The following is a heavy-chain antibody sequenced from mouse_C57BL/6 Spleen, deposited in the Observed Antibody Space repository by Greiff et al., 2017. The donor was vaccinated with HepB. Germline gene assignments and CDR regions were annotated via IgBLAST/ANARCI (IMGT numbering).Heavy chain of an antibody. D-gene: IGHD1-1*01. CDR3: ARPGYGSSY. Sequence: QVQLKESGAELVRPGTSVKVSCKASGYAFTNYLIEWVKQRPGQGLEWIGVINPGSGGTNYNEKFKGKATLTADKSSSTAYMQLSSLTSEDSAVYFCARPGYGSSYWGQGTTLTVSS. CDR2: INPGSGGT. CDR1: GYAFTNYL. V-gene: IGHV1-54*01. J-gene: IGHJ2*01.